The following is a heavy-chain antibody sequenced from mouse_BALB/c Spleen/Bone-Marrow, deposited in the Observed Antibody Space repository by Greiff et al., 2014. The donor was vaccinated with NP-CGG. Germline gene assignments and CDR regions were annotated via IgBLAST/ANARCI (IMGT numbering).Heavy chain of an antibody. D-gene: IGHD1-1*01. J-gene: IGHJ2*01. CDR2: IDPANGNT. V-gene: IGHV14-3*02. CDR3: AYGSSYDYFDY. Sequence: EVQLQQSGAELVKPGVSVKLSCTASGFNIKDTYMHWVKQRPEQGLEWIGRIDPANGNTKYDPKFQGKATITADTSSNTAYLQLSSLTSEDTAVYYCAYGSSYDYFDYWGQGTTLTVSS. CDR1: GFNIKDTY.